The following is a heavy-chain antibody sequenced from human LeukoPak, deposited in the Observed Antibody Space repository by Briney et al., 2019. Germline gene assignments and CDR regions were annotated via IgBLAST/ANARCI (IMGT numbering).Heavy chain of an antibody. V-gene: IGHV3-30-3*01. CDR2: ISYDGSNK. Sequence: GGSLRLSCAASGFTFSSYAMHWVRQAPGKGLEWVAVISYDGSNKYYADSVKGRFTISRDNSKNTLYLQMNSLRAEDTAVYYCAREIRIAAAGSSDAFDIWGQGTMVTVSS. J-gene: IGHJ3*02. CDR3: AREIRIAAAGSSDAFDI. CDR1: GFTFSSYA. D-gene: IGHD6-13*01.